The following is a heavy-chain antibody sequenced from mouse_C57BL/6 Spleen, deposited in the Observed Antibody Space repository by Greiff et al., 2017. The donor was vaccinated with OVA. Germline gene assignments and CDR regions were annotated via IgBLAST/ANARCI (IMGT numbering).Heavy chain of an antibody. Sequence: VQLQQSGAELVRPGASVKLSCKASGYTFTDYYINWVKQRPGQGLEWIARIYPGSGNTYYNEKFKGKATLTAEKSSSTAYMQLSSLTSEDSAVYFCARTGTVWYFDVWGTGTTVTVAS. CDR3: ARTGTVWYFDV. J-gene: IGHJ1*03. CDR2: IYPGSGNT. CDR1: GYTFTDYY. V-gene: IGHV1-76*01. D-gene: IGHD4-1*01.